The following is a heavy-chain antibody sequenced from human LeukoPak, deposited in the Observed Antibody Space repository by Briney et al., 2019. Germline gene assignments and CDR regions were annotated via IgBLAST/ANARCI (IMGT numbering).Heavy chain of an antibody. Sequence: GGSLRLSCAASGFTFNTYSMNWVRQAPGKGLEWVSSISSGSTYIYYADSVKGRFTISRDNAKNSLYLQMNSLRVEDTAVYYCAKRADYYDSSRALYDAFDLWGQGTMVTVSS. J-gene: IGHJ3*01. D-gene: IGHD3-16*01. CDR3: AKRADYYDSSRALYDAFDL. CDR2: ISSGSTYI. V-gene: IGHV3-21*01. CDR1: GFTFNTYS.